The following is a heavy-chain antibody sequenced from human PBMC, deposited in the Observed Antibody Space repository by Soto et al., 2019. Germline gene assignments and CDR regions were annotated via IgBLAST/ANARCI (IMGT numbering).Heavy chain of an antibody. CDR1: GDSFNSYV. V-gene: IGHV1-69*12. D-gene: IGHD2-15*01. CDR3: ATVGGVVVLDQDFEH. CDR2: IIPIVPTP. Sequence: QVQLVQSGAEVKKPGSSVTVSCKASGDSFNSYVLSWVRQAPGQGLEWMGGIIPIVPTPNYAQKFKDRVTITADESSHTVYMELSRLRFDDTAVYYFATVGGVVVLDQDFEHWGQGTVVTVSS. J-gene: IGHJ4*02.